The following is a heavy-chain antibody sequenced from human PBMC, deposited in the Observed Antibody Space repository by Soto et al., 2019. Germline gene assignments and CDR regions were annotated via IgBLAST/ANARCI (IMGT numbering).Heavy chain of an antibody. J-gene: IGHJ4*02. CDR3: ARGSTGWYGYDY. V-gene: IGHV3-74*01. D-gene: IGHD6-19*01. CDR2: INSDGSRT. CDR1: GFTFSSSW. Sequence: EVQLVESGGGLVQPGGSLRLSCAASGFTFSSSWMHWVRQAPGKGLVWVSRINSDGSRTNYADSVKGRFTISRDNAKNTLYLQMNSLRAEDTAVYYCARGSTGWYGYDYWCLGNLVTVSS.